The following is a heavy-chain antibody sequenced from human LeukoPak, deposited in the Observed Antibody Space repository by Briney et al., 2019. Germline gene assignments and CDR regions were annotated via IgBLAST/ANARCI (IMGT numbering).Heavy chain of an antibody. CDR1: GFAFSNYW. V-gene: IGHV3-7*05. J-gene: IGHJ5*02. Sequence: GGSLRLSCTASGFAFSNYWMSWVRQAPGKGPEWVANIKQDGSEKNYVNSVKGRFTISRDNAKNSVYLQMNSLRVEDTAVYYCAPGPGSEGAVVTVSS. CDR3: APGP. CDR2: IKQDGSEK.